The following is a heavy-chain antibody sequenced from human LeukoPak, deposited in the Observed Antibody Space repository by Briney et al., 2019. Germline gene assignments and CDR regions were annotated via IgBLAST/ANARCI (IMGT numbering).Heavy chain of an antibody. J-gene: IGHJ6*03. CDR3: ARHIPPGPGYSSSGQYYYYMDV. CDR2: INHSGRT. V-gene: IGHV4-34*01. Sequence: SETLSLTCAVYGGSFSGYYWSWIRRPPGKGLEWIGEINHSGRTNYNPSLKSRVTISVDTSKNQFSLKLSSVTAADTAVYYCARHIPPGPGYSSSGQYYYYMDVWGKGTTVTVSS. D-gene: IGHD6-13*01. CDR1: GGSFSGYY.